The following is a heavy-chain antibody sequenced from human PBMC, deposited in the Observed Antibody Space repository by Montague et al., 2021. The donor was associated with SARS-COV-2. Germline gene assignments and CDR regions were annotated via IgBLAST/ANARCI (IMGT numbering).Heavy chain of an antibody. Sequence: YLRLSCAASGFTVSSNYMSWVRQAPGKGLEWVSVIYSGGSTYYADSVKGRFTISRDNSKNTLYLQMNSLRAEDTAVYYCARGDNYDNYYYGMDVWGQGTTVTVPS. D-gene: IGHD3-9*01. CDR2: IYSGGST. J-gene: IGHJ6*02. CDR3: ARGDNYDNYYYGMDV. CDR1: GFTVSSNY. V-gene: IGHV3-53*01.